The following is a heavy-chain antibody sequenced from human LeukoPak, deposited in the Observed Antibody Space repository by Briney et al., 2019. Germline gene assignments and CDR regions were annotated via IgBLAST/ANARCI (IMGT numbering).Heavy chain of an antibody. Sequence: ASVKVSCKASGYTFTSYGISWVRQAPGQGLECMGWISAYNGNTNYAQKLQGRVTMTTDTSTSTAYMELRSLRSDDTAVYYCARISMGGQAFDIWGQGTMVTVSS. D-gene: IGHD3-10*01. V-gene: IGHV1-18*01. CDR3: ARISMGGQAFDI. CDR2: ISAYNGNT. J-gene: IGHJ3*02. CDR1: GYTFTSYG.